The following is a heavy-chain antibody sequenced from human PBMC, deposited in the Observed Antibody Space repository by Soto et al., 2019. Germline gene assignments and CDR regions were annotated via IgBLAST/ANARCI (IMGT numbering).Heavy chain of an antibody. Sequence: QVQLVESGGGVVQPGRSLRLSCAASGFTFTNCAMHWVRQAPGKGLEWVAVVGSDGTHKYYGDFVKGRFTISRDTSENTVYLQMDRLTSEDTAVYYCARDVIVDAPDYFHYWGRGTLVTVSS. D-gene: IGHD1-26*01. J-gene: IGHJ4*02. CDR3: ARDVIVDAPDYFHY. CDR1: GFTFTNCA. CDR2: VGSDGTHK. V-gene: IGHV3-30*01.